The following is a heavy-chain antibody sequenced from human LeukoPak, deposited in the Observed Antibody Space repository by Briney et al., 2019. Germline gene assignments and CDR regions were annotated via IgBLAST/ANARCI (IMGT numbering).Heavy chain of an antibody. J-gene: IGHJ4*02. Sequence: GGSLRLSCAASGFTFDDYAMHWVRQAPGKGLEWVSLISWDGGSTYYADSVKGRFTISRDNSKNSLYLQMNSLRAEDTALYYCAKGGEDVWGSYRPITYWGQGTLVTVSS. CDR1: GFTFDDYA. CDR3: AKGGEDVWGSYRPITY. V-gene: IGHV3-43D*03. D-gene: IGHD3-16*02. CDR2: ISWDGGST.